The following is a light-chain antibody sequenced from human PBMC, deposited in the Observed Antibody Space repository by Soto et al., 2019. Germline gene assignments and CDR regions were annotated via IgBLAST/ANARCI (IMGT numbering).Light chain of an antibody. Sequence: LVLTQSPVTLSLSPGERATLSCRASEIVTSSYLAWYQQKPGQPPRLLIYGASDRAAGIPDRFSGSGSGTDFTLTISRLEPADFAVYYCQQYDTSLWAYTFGQGTRLEIK. CDR3: QQYDTSLWAYT. J-gene: IGKJ5*01. CDR2: GAS. V-gene: IGKV3-20*01. CDR1: EIVTSSY.